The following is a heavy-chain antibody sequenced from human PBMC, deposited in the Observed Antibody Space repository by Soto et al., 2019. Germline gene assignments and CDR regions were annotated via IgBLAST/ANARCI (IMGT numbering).Heavy chain of an antibody. D-gene: IGHD1-7*01. J-gene: IGHJ5*02. V-gene: IGHV4-30-4*08. Sequence: SETLSLTCTVSGGSISSGDYYWSWIRQPPGKGLEWIGYIYYSGSTYYNPSLKSRVTISVDTSKNQFSLKLSSVTAADTAVYYWARERNNWNYWNWFDLWGQGTLVTVSS. CDR2: IYYSGST. CDR3: ARERNNWNYWNWFDL. CDR1: GGSISSGDYY.